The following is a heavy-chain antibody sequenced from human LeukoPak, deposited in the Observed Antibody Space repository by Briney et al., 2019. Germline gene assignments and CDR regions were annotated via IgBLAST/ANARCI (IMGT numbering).Heavy chain of an antibody. J-gene: IGHJ4*02. Sequence: SETLSLTCTVSGGSISSSSYYWGWIRQPPGKGLEWIGSIYYSGSTYYNPSLKSRVTISVDTSKNQFSLKLSSVTAADTAVYYCARASGWYYFDYWSQGTLVTVSS. CDR3: ARASGWYYFDY. CDR1: GGSISSSSYY. CDR2: IYYSGST. V-gene: IGHV4-39*07. D-gene: IGHD6-19*01.